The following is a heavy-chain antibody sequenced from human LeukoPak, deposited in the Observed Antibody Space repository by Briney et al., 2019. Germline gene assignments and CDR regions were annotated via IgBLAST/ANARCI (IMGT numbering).Heavy chain of an antibody. J-gene: IGHJ4*02. D-gene: IGHD4-17*01. CDR2: ISGSDGNT. CDR1: AFTFSSYA. CDR3: AKDSSVPYGITD. V-gene: IGHV3-23*01. Sequence: GGSLRLSCAASAFTFSSYAMSWVRQAPGKGLEWVSAISGSDGNTFYADSVKGRFTISRDNSKNTLSLQMNSLRAEDTALYYCAKDSSVPYGITDWGQGTLVTVSS.